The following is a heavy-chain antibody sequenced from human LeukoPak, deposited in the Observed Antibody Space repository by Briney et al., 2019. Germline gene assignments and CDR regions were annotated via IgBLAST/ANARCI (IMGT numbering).Heavy chain of an antibody. Sequence: GGSLRLSCAVSGFIFDDYAMHWVRQAPGKGLEWVSGITWGRDNLAYAASVKGRFTISRDNAKNSLYLQMNSLRAEDTAVYYCAREHSGSYYFDYWGQGTLVTVSS. CDR3: AREHSGSYYFDY. V-gene: IGHV3-9*01. J-gene: IGHJ4*02. D-gene: IGHD1-26*01. CDR1: GFIFDDYA. CDR2: ITWGRDNL.